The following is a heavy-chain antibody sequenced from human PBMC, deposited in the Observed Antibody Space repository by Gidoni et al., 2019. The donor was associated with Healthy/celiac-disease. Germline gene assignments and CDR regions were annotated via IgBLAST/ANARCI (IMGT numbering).Heavy chain of an antibody. V-gene: IGHV3-33*01. CDR2: IWYDGSNK. D-gene: IGHD3-10*01. CDR3: ATLPVYGSGSYLIDY. CDR1: GFTFSRYG. J-gene: IGHJ4*02. Sequence: QVQLVESGGGVVQPGRSLSLSCAASGFTFSRYGMHWVRQAPGKGLEWVAVIWYDGSNKYYADSVKGRFTISRDNSKNTLYLQMNSLRAEDTAVYYCATLPVYGSGSYLIDYWGQGTLVTVSS.